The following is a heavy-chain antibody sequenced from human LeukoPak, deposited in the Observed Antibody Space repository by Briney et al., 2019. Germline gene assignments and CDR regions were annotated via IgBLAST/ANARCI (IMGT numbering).Heavy chain of an antibody. Sequence: GGSLRLSCAASGPSVSSTYMTWVRQAPGKGLEWVSVIYSGGGTNYADSLKGRFSISRDNSKNTLYLQMNSLRAEDTAVYYCVGEGKYWGQGTLVTVSS. CDR2: IYSGGGT. D-gene: IGHD4-17*01. CDR1: GPSVSSTY. J-gene: IGHJ4*02. V-gene: IGHV3-53*01. CDR3: VGEGKY.